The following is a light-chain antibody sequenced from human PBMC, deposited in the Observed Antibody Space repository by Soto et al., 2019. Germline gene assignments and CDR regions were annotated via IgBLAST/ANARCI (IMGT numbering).Light chain of an antibody. CDR2: DTS. Sequence: EIVLTQSPATLSLSPGESATLSCRASQSVRHFLAWYQQKPGQAPRLLIYDTSSRATGIPGRFSGSGSGTDFTLTIDILEPADAAVYYCQQRTDWPTFGGGTKVEI. CDR1: QSVRHF. CDR3: QQRTDWPT. J-gene: IGKJ4*01. V-gene: IGKV3-11*01.